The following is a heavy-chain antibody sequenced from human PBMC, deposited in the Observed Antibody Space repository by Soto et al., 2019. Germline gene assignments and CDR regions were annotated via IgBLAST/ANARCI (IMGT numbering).Heavy chain of an antibody. CDR2: IWYDGSNK. J-gene: IGHJ6*02. Sequence: QVQLVESGGGVVQPGRSLRLSCAASGFNLSSYGMHWVRQTPGKGLEWVAVIWYDGSNKYYGDSVKGRFTISRDSSKTTLTLQMNSLRAEDTAVYYCARDRRPYGMDVWGQGTTVTVSS. V-gene: IGHV3-33*01. CDR1: GFNLSSYG. CDR3: ARDRRPYGMDV.